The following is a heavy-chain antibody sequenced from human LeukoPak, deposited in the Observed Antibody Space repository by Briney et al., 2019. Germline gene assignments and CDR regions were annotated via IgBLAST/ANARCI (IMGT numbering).Heavy chain of an antibody. CDR1: GFMFSRYW. J-gene: IGHJ4*02. CDR3: FATFDY. V-gene: IGHV3-7*01. CDR2: IHQDGGEK. Sequence: GGSLRLSCAASGFMFSRYWMSWVRQAPGKGLEWVANIHQDGGEKYYVDSVKGRFTISRDNTKNSMFLQMNSLRAEDTAVYYCFATFDYWGQGTLVTVSS.